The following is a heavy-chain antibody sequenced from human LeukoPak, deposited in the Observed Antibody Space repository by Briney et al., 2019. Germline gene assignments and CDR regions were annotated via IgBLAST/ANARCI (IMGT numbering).Heavy chain of an antibody. V-gene: IGHV4-30-4*01. J-gene: IGHJ6*04. D-gene: IGHD3-10*01. CDR2: IDYSGST. CDR1: GGSISSGDYY. Sequence: PSQTLSLTCTVSGGSISSGDYYWSWIRQPPGKGLEWIGYIDYSGSTYYNPSLESLVTISVDTSKNQFSLKLSSVTAADTAVYYCARDVVRGGTPSHYYYYGMDVWGKGTTVTVSS. CDR3: ARDVVRGGTPSHYYYYGMDV.